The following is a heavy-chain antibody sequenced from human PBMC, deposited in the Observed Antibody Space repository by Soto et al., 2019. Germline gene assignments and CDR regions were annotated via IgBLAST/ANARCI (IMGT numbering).Heavy chain of an antibody. CDR3: AKDIGRSFGNGYYIDS. V-gene: IGHV3-23*01. Sequence: GGSLSLSCVASGITFNNFAMTWVRLAPVKVLEWVSSISANSATTYYADSVKVRFIISRDNTKSTVYLHMSGLSAEDTALYYCAKDIGRSFGNGYYIDSWGQGTQVTVSS. D-gene: IGHD3-3*01. CDR2: ISANSATT. J-gene: IGHJ4*02. CDR1: GITFNNFA.